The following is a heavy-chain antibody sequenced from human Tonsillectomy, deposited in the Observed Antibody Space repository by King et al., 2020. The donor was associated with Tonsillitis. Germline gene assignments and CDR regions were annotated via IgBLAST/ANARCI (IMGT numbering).Heavy chain of an antibody. CDR1: GFTFSSYA. Sequence: VQLVESGGGLVQPGGSLRLSCAASGFTFSSYAMSWVRQAPGKGLEWVSVIYSGGSSTYYADSVKGRFTISRDNSKNTLYLQMNSLRAEDTAVYYCAKIPDGGNGPWGQGTLVTVSS. V-gene: IGHV3-23*03. D-gene: IGHD4-23*01. CDR3: AKIPDGGNGP. CDR2: IYSGGSST. J-gene: IGHJ5*01.